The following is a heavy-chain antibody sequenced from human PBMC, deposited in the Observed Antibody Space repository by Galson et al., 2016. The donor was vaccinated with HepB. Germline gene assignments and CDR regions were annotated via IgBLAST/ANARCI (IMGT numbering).Heavy chain of an antibody. Sequence: SLRLSCAASGFTFSSYGMHWVRQAPGKRLEWVAVIWYDGSNKYSADSVKGRFTISRDNSKNTLYLQMNSLRAEETAVYYCARDTKGRVEVVVAANYYYYYGMDVWGQWTTVTVAS. CDR3: ARDTKGRVEVVVAANYYYYYGMDV. J-gene: IGHJ6*02. CDR1: GFTFSSYG. CDR2: IWYDGSNK. D-gene: IGHD2-15*01. V-gene: IGHV3-33*01.